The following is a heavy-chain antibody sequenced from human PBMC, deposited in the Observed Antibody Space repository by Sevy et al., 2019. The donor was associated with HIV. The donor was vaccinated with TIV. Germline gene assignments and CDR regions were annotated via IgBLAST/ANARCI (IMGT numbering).Heavy chain of an antibody. J-gene: IGHJ6*02. CDR2: INHSGST. CDR1: GGSLSGYY. V-gene: IGHV4-34*01. D-gene: IGHD1-7*01. CDR3: ARGGPQTTSYYYYGMDV. Sequence: SETRSLTCTVYGGSLSGYYWTWIRQPPGKGLEWIGEINHSGSTNYNPSLKSRVTISVDTSKNHFSLKLTSLTAADTAAYYCARGGPQTTSYYYYGMDVWGQGTTVTVSS.